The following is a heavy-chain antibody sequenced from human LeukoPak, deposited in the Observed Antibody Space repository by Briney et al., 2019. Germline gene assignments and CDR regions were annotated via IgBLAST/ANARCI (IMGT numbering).Heavy chain of an antibody. CDR2: INPSGGST. Sequence: GASVKVSCKASGYTFTSYYMHWVRQAPGQGLEWMGIINPSGGSTSYAQKFQGRVTMTRDTSTSTVYMELSSLRSEDTAVYYCARDHRPQVGATVSHFDYWGQGTLVTVSS. CDR1: GYTFTSYY. V-gene: IGHV1-46*01. D-gene: IGHD1-26*01. J-gene: IGHJ4*02. CDR3: ARDHRPQVGATVSHFDY.